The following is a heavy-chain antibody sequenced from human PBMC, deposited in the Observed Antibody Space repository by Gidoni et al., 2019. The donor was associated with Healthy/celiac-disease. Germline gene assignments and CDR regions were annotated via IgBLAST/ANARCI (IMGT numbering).Heavy chain of an antibody. CDR3: ARIGHSYYYYGMDV. J-gene: IGHJ6*04. CDR1: GFSLSNARLG. Sequence: QVTLKESGPFLFKPTETLTLTCTVSGFSLSNARLGVSGIRQPTGKALECLAHIFSNDEKSYSPSLKSRRTIAKDTSKSQVVVTMTNMDPVDTATYYCARIGHSYYYYGMDVWGKGTTVTVSS. V-gene: IGHV2-26*01. CDR2: IFSNDEK.